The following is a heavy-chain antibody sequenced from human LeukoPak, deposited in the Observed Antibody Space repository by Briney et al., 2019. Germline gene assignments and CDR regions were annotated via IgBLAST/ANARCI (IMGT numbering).Heavy chain of an antibody. CDR2: IYYSGST. CDR3: ARDPSLGARAFDI. Sequence: SETLSLTCTVSGGSISSYYWSWIRQPPGKGLEWIGYIYYSGSTNYNPSLKSRVTISVDTSKNQFSLKLSSVTAADTAVYYCARDPSLGARAFDIWGQGTMVTVSS. J-gene: IGHJ3*02. V-gene: IGHV4-59*01. CDR1: GGSISSYY. D-gene: IGHD3-16*01.